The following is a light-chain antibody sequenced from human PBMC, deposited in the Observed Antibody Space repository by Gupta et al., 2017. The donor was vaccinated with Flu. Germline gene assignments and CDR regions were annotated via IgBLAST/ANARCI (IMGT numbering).Light chain of an antibody. CDR1: QSISSW. J-gene: IGKJ1*01. CDR2: KAS. V-gene: IGKV1-5*03. CDR3: QQYNSYPWA. Sequence: GDRVTITCRASQSISSWLAWYQQKPGKAPRLLIYKASSSESGVPSRFSGSGSGTEFILTISSLQPDDFATYFCQQYNSYPWAFGQGTKVEVK.